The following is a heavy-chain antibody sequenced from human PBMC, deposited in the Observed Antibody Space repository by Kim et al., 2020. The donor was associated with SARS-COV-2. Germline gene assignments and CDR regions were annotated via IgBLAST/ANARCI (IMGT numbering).Heavy chain of an antibody. Sequence: YNPSLKSRVTISVDTSKNQFSLKLSSVTAADTAVYYCARIKTVTIDFDYWGQGTLVTVSS. CDR3: ARIKTVTIDFDY. D-gene: IGHD4-17*01. J-gene: IGHJ4*02. V-gene: IGHV4-39*01.